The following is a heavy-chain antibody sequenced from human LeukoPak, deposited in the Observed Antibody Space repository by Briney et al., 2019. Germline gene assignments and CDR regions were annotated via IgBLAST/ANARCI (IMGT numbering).Heavy chain of an antibody. Sequence: PGGSLRLSCTASGFTFSAYAMHWVRQAPGKGLEWVAVISYGETNYYYAESVKGRFSISRDDSKNTLVLRMNSLTTEDTGVYYCARARTGSYYSTFEHWGPGTLVSVSS. CDR3: ARARTGSYYSTFEH. CDR2: ISYGETNY. V-gene: IGHV3-30*04. D-gene: IGHD3-10*01. J-gene: IGHJ1*01. CDR1: GFTFSAYA.